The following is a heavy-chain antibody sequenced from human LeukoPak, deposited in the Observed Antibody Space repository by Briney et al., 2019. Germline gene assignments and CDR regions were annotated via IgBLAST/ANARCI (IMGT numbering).Heavy chain of an antibody. D-gene: IGHD3-3*01. CDR1: GFAFTNYV. Sequence: GGSLRLSCAASGFAFTNYVMNWVRQAPGKGLEWVSGISGGGGSTYYAASVRGRFTISRDRSKNTVFLQMSSLRAEDTAAYYYAKGPNSDFWSGYSHYMDVWGKGTTAIVSS. CDR3: AKGPNSDFWSGYSHYMDV. CDR2: ISGGGGST. J-gene: IGHJ6*03. V-gene: IGHV3-23*01.